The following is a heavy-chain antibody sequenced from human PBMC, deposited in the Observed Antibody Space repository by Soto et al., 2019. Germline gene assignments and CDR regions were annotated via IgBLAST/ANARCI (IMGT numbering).Heavy chain of an antibody. CDR1: GYTFTSYG. CDR2: ISAYNGNT. V-gene: IGHV1-18*01. CDR3: ARERYCSGGSCYSRCFDP. D-gene: IGHD2-15*01. J-gene: IGHJ5*02. Sequence: QVQLVQSGAEVKKPGASVKVSCKASGYTFTSYGISWVRQAPGQGLEWMGWISAYNGNTNYAQKLQGRVTMTTDTATSTAYMERRSLRSDDTAVYYCARERYCSGGSCYSRCFDPWCQGTLVTVSS.